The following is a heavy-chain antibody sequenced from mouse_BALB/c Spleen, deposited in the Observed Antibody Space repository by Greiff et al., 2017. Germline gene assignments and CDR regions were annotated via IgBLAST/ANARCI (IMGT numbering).Heavy chain of an antibody. CDR3: ARWLSAWFAY. CDR2: IDPFNGGT. D-gene: IGHD2-2*01. V-gene: IGHV1S135*01. CDR1: GYSFTSYY. J-gene: IGHJ3*01. Sequence: EVKLQESGPELMKPGASVKISCKASGYSFTSYYMHWVKQSHGKSLEWIGYIDPFNGGTSYNQKFKGKATLTVDKSSSTAYMHLSSLTSEDSAVYYCARWLSAWFAYWGQGTLVTVSA.